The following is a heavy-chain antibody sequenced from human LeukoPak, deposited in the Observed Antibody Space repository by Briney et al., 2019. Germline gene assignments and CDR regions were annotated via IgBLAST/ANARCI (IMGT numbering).Heavy chain of an antibody. CDR3: AKDSHYGDYGVRYYYYGMDV. J-gene: IGHJ6*02. CDR2: ISYDGSNK. Sequence: GGSLRLSCAASGFTFSSYGMHWVRQAPGKGLEWVAVISYDGSNKYYADSVKGRFTISRDNSKNTLYLQMNSLRAEDTAVYYCAKDSHYGDYGVRYYYYGMDVWGQGTTVTVSS. D-gene: IGHD4-17*01. CDR1: GFTFSSYG. V-gene: IGHV3-30*18.